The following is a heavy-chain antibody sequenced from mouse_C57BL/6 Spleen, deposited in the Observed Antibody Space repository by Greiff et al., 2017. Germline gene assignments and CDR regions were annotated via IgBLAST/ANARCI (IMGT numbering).Heavy chain of an antibody. Sequence: VQLQQSGPELVKPGASVKISCKASGHTFTDYYMNWVKQSHGKSLEWIGDINPNNGGTSYNQKFKGKATLTVDKSSSTAYMELRSLTSEDSAVYYCARWNYYGSSQAWFAYWGQGTLVTVSA. J-gene: IGHJ3*01. V-gene: IGHV1-26*01. CDR1: GHTFTDYY. CDR2: INPNNGGT. D-gene: IGHD1-1*01. CDR3: ARWNYYGSSQAWFAY.